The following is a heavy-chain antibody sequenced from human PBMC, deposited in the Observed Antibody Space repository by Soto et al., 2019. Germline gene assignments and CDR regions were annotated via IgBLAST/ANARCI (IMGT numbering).Heavy chain of an antibody. Sequence: LSLTCSVSGVSIKSGGFYWTWIRQLPGKGLEWIGDIYYTGSTFYHPSLVTRVTLSLGTSNKHYSLNLGAVTAADTAVYYCATQPRYDSSGYYYYWGQGTQVTVSS. CDR3: ATQPRYDSSGYYYY. CDR1: GVSIKSGGFY. J-gene: IGHJ4*02. D-gene: IGHD3-22*01. V-gene: IGHV4-31*03. CDR2: IYYTGST.